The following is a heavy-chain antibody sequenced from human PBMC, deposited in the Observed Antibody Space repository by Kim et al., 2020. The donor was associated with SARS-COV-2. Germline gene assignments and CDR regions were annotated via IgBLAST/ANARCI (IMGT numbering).Heavy chain of an antibody. J-gene: IGHJ4*02. Sequence: SETLSLTCTVSGFSISYGYYWGWIRQSAGKGLEWSGSMWYSGTTYYNSSLKGRITMSADTSNNQFSLKLNSVTAADTAVYYCARDLHNSSGFPDWGQGILVTVSS. CDR3: ARDLHNSSGFPD. CDR1: GFSISYGYY. V-gene: IGHV4-38-2*02. CDR2: MWYSGTT. D-gene: IGHD6-19*01.